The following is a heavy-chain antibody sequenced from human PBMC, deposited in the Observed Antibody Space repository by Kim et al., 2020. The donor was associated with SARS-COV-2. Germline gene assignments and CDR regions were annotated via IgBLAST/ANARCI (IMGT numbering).Heavy chain of an antibody. J-gene: IGHJ4*02. D-gene: IGHD3-22*01. V-gene: IGHV3-11*06. Sequence: VKGRFTISRDNATNSLFLQMNSLGADDTAVYYCVRAGHYDSSGYLRDFDYWGQGTMVTVSS. CDR3: VRAGHYDSSGYLRDFDY.